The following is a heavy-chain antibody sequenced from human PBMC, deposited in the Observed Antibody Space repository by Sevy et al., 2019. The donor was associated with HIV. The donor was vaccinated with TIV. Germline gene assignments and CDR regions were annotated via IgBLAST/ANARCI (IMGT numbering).Heavy chain of an antibody. J-gene: IGHJ3*02. CDR3: AKVQCSGGSCYYEADAFDI. V-gene: IGHV3-23*01. CDR1: GFTFSSYA. CDR2: ISGGGGST. D-gene: IGHD2-15*01. Sequence: GGSLRLSCAASGFTFSSYAMSWVRQAPGKGLEWVSAISGGGGSTYYADSVKGRFTISRDNSKNTLYLQMNSLRAEDTAVYYCAKVQCSGGSCYYEADAFDIWGQGTMVTVSS.